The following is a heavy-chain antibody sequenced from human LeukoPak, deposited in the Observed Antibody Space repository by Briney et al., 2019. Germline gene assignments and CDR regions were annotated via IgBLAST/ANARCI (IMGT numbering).Heavy chain of an antibody. CDR1: GGSISSGDYY. Sequence: PSETLSLTCTVSGGSISSGDYYWSWIRQPPGKGLEWIGYIYYSGSTYYNPSLKSRVTISVDTSKNQFSLKLSSVTAADTAVYYCARERGGIAARTFDPWGQGTLVTVSS. V-gene: IGHV4-30-4*02. D-gene: IGHD6-6*01. J-gene: IGHJ5*02. CDR2: IYYSGST. CDR3: ARERGGIAARTFDP.